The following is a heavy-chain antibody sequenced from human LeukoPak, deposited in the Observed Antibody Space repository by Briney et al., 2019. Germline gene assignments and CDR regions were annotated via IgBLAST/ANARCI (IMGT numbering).Heavy chain of an antibody. V-gene: IGHV4-34*01. J-gene: IGHJ4*02. CDR3: AKESERVVLMVYAIRYFDY. CDR2: TNHSGST. Sequence: PSETLSLTCAVYGGSFSGYYWSWIRQPPGKGLEWIGETNHSGSTNYNPSLKSRVTISVDTSKNQFSLKLSSVTAADTAVYYCAKESERVVLMVYAIRYFDYWGQGALVTVSS. CDR1: GGSFSGYY. D-gene: IGHD2-8*01.